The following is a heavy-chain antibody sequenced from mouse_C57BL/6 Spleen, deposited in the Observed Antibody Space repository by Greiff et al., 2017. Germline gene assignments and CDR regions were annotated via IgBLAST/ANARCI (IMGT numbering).Heavy chain of an antibody. D-gene: IGHD2-12*01. CDR3: AILRRAWFAY. CDR2: ISYNGSN. J-gene: IGHJ3*01. Sequence: EVQLVESGPGLVKPSQSLSLTCSVTGYSITSGYYWNWIRQFPGNKLEWMGYISYNGSNNYNPSLKNRISITRDTSKNQFFLKLNSVTTEDTATYYCAILRRAWFAYWGQGTLVTVSA. V-gene: IGHV3-6*01. CDR1: GYSITSGYY.